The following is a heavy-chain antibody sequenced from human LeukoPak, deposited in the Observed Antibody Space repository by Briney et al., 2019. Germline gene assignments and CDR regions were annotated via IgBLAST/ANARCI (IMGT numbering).Heavy chain of an antibody. J-gene: IGHJ4*02. CDR1: GFTFSNYW. Sequence: PGGSLRLSCAASGFTFSNYWMTWVRQAPGKGLEWVANIKQSGSQKYYVDSVEGRFTISRDDAKNSLYLQMNSLRAEDTAVYYCARAGSGWYVGYNFDYWGQGILVTVSS. V-gene: IGHV3-7*04. CDR2: IKQSGSQK. D-gene: IGHD6-19*01. CDR3: ARAGSGWYVGYNFDY.